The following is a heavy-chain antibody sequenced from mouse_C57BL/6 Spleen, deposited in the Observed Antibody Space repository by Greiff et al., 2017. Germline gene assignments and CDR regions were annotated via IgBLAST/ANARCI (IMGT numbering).Heavy chain of an antibody. D-gene: IGHD2-1*01. CDR3: AKEDGNYENYFDY. CDR1: GYTFTDYY. V-gene: IGHV1-75*01. CDR2: IFPGSGST. Sequence: VQVVESGPELVKPGASVKISCKASGYTFTDYYINWVKQRPGQGLEWIGWIFPGSGSTYYNEKFKGKATLTVDKSSSTAYMLLSSLTSEDSAVYFCAKEDGNYENYFDYWGQGTTLTVSS. J-gene: IGHJ2*01.